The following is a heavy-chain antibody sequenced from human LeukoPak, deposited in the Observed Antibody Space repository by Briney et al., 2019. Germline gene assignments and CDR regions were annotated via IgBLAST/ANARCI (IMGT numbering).Heavy chain of an antibody. J-gene: IGHJ6*03. Sequence: SETLSLTCSVSGGSISSGDYFWSWIRQPPGKGLEWIGYIYYSGSTYYNPSLKSRVTISVDTSKNQFSLKLSSVTAADTAVYYCAREEGARWSDYYYYMDVWGKGTTVTVSS. CDR2: IYYSGST. CDR3: AREEGARWSDYYYYMDV. V-gene: IGHV4-30-4*08. CDR1: GGSISSGDYF. D-gene: IGHD2-15*01.